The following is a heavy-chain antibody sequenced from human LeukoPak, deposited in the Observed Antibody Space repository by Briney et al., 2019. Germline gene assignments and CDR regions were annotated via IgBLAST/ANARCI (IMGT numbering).Heavy chain of an antibody. CDR3: ARGQTYYDFWSGHYTNLYYFDY. Sequence: PSETLSLTCTVSGGSISSYYWSWIRQPPGKGLEWIGEINHGGSTNYNPSLKSRVTISVDTSKNQFSLKLSSVTAADTAVYYCARGQTYYDFWSGHYTNLYYFDYWGQGTLVTVSS. CDR2: INHGGST. CDR1: GGSISSYY. J-gene: IGHJ4*02. V-gene: IGHV4-34*01. D-gene: IGHD3-3*01.